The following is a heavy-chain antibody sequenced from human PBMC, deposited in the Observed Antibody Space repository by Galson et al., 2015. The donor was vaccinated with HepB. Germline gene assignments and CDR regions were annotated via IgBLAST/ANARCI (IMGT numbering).Heavy chain of an antibody. CDR3: TPDVYFSSYWSWLDP. CDR1: GFTFNNAW. D-gene: IGHD2-2*01. Sequence: SLRLSCAASGFTFNNAWMNWVRQAPGKGLEWVGRIKSKTDDATTEYAAPVKGRFTISRDDSRNTLYLQMNSLRTDDTAVYYCTPDVYFSSYWSWLDPWGQGTLVTVSS. J-gene: IGHJ5*02. V-gene: IGHV3-15*01. CDR2: IKSKTDDATT.